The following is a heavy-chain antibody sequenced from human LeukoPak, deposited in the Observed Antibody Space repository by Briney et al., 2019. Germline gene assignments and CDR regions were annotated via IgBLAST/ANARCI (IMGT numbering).Heavy chain of an antibody. D-gene: IGHD3-10*01. CDR1: GVSISSNLW. Sequence: SETLSLTCAVSGVSISSNLWWTWVRQPPGKGLEWIAEIHHSGSINYNPSLKSRVTISVDKAKNQFSLKLSSVTAADTAVYYCARRGPPRTLLRGVKSGWFDPWGQGTLVTVSS. CDR3: ARRGPPRTLLRGVKSGWFDP. V-gene: IGHV4-4*02. J-gene: IGHJ5*02. CDR2: IHHSGSI.